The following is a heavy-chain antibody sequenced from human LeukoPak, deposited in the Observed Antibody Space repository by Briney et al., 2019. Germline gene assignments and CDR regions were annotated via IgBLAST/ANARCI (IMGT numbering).Heavy chain of an antibody. D-gene: IGHD3-22*01. CDR3: ARDYYDSSGYPY. CDR2: INPNSGGT. V-gene: IGHV1-2*02. Sequence: ASVKVSCKASGGTFSFYAISWVRQAPGQGLEWMGWINPNSGGTNYAQKFQGRVTMTRDASISTAYMELSRLRSDDTAVYYCARDYYDSSGYPYWGQGTLVTVSS. J-gene: IGHJ4*02. CDR1: GGTFSFYA.